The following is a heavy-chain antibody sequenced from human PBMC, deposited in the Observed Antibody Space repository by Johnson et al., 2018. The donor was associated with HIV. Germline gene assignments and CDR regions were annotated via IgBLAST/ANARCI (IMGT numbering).Heavy chain of an antibody. CDR2: ISYDGSDK. CDR3: ARDFESAAGI. Sequence: QVQLVESGGGVVQPGRSLRLSCAASGFTFSNYAMHWVRQAPGKGLEWVAVISYDGSDKYYADSVKCRFTISRDSSKNTLYLQMTSLRAEDTAVYYCARDFESAAGIWGQGTMVTVSS. J-gene: IGHJ3*02. D-gene: IGHD6-13*01. V-gene: IGHV3-30*04. CDR1: GFTFSNYA.